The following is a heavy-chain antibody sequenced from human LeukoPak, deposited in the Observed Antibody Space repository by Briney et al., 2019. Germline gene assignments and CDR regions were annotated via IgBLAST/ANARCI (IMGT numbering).Heavy chain of an antibody. J-gene: IGHJ4*02. CDR1: GLTFSSYA. Sequence: GGSLRLSCAASGLTFSSYAMHWVRQAPGKGLEWGAVISYDGSNKYYADSVKGRFTISRDNSKNTLYLQMNSLRPEDTAVYYCARDGSVGYSSGRWGIDYWGQGTLVTVSS. CDR2: ISYDGSNK. D-gene: IGHD6-19*01. V-gene: IGHV3-30*04. CDR3: ARDGSVGYSSGRWGIDY.